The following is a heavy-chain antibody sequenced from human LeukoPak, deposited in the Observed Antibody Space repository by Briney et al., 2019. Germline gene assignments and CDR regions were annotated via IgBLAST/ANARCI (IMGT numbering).Heavy chain of an antibody. CDR1: GGSISSYY. J-gene: IGHJ5*02. CDR3: ARATQYQLINWFDP. CDR2: IYYSGST. D-gene: IGHD2-2*01. V-gene: IGHV4-59*01. Sequence: PSETLSLTCTVSGGSISSYYWSWIRQPPGKGLEWIGYIYYSGSTNYNPSLKSRVTISVDTSKNQFSLKLSSVTAADTAVYYCARATQYQLINWFDPWGQGNLVTVSS.